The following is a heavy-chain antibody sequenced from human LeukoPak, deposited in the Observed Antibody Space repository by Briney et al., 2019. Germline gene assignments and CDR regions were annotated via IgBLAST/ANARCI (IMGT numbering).Heavy chain of an antibody. CDR2: IWYDGSNK. V-gene: IGHV3-33*01. D-gene: IGHD5-18*01. CDR1: GFTFSSYG. J-gene: IGHJ4*02. CDR3: ARERPDGYSYGFDY. Sequence: PGGSLRLSCAASGFTFSSYGMHLVRQAPGKGLEWVAVIWYDGSNKYYADSVKGRFTISRDNSKNTLYLQMNSLRAEDTAVYYCARERPDGYSYGFDYWGQGTLVTVSS.